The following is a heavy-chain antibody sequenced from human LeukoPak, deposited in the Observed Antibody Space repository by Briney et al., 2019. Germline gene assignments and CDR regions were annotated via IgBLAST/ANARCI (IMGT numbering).Heavy chain of an antibody. CDR3: ARQGEGTTDY. Sequence: PGGSLRLSCAASGFTFNTYGMNWVRQAPGKGLEWVSIISRSGSDTYYADSVKGRFTIARDNPQNTLYLQMNILRADDPAIYYCARQGEGTTDYWGQGTLVTVSS. J-gene: IGHJ4*02. CDR2: ISRSGSDT. V-gene: IGHV3-23*01. CDR1: GFTFNTYG. D-gene: IGHD2/OR15-2a*01.